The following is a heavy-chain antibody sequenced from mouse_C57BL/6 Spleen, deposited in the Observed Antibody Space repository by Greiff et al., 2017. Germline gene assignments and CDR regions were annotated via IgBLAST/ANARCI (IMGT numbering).Heavy chain of an antibody. D-gene: IGHD4-1*01. V-gene: IGHV5-9-1*02. CDR3: TRETGTLDFDY. Sequence: EVKVVESGEGLVKPGGSLKLSCAASGFTFSSYAMSWVRQTPEKRLEWVAYISSGGDYIYYADTVKGRFTISRDNARNTLYLQMSSLKSEDTAMYYCTRETGTLDFDYWGQGTTLTVSS. CDR2: ISSGGDYI. J-gene: IGHJ2*01. CDR1: GFTFSSYA.